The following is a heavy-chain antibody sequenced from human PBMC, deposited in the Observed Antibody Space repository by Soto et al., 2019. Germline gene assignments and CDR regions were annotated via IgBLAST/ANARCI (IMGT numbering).Heavy chain of an antibody. CDR1: GYTFTSHG. Sequence: QVQLVQSGGEVRKPGASVKVSCKASGYTFTSHGISWVRQAPGQGLEWMGWISAYNGDTNYAQKLQGRVTVTTDRSTSTAYMELRSLRSEDTAVYYCARMVRGSNIDYYHYMDVWGKGTTVTVYS. CDR2: ISAYNGDT. J-gene: IGHJ6*03. D-gene: IGHD3-10*01. CDR3: ARMVRGSNIDYYHYMDV. V-gene: IGHV1-18*01.